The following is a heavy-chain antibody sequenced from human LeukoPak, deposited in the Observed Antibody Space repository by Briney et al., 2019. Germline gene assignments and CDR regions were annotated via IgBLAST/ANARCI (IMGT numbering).Heavy chain of an antibody. V-gene: IGHV4-39*01. D-gene: IGHD3-16*02. J-gene: IGHJ4*02. Sequence: GSLRLSCAASGITFSSYAMSWVRQAPGKGLEWIGSMYYSGNTDYNPSLKSRVTISVDTSKNQFSLKVNSVTAADTAVYYCARTLGWASSRYPFDGWGQGTLVTVSS. CDR1: GITFSSYA. CDR3: ARTLGWASSRYPFDG. CDR2: MYYSGNT.